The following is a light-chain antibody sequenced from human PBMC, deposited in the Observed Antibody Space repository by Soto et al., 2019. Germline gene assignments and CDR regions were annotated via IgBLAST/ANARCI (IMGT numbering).Light chain of an antibody. J-gene: IGKJ1*01. CDR2: AAS. V-gene: IGKV1-39*01. Sequence: DIQMTKQTYSLSASQGDRVTITCRASQSISNYLNWYQQKPGKAPKLLIYAASSLQSGVPSRFSGSGSGTDFTLTISSLQPEDFATYYCQQSYSTPITLGQG. CDR3: QQSYSTPIT. CDR1: QSISNY.